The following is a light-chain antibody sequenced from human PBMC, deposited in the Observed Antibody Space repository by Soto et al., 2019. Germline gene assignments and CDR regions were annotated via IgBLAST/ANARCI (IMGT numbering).Light chain of an antibody. CDR2: EGS. Sequence: QSALTQPASVSGSPGQSITIPCTGTSSDVGSYNLVSWYQQHPGKAPKLMIYEGSKRPSGVSNRFSGSKSGNTASLTISGLQAEDEADYHCCSYAGSSTYVFGTGTKVTVL. V-gene: IGLV2-23*01. CDR3: CSYAGSSTYV. J-gene: IGLJ1*01. CDR1: SSDVGSYNL.